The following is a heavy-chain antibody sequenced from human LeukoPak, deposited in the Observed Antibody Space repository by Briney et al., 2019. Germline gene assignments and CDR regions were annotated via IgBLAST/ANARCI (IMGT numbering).Heavy chain of an antibody. CDR2: IYPGDSET. V-gene: IGHV5-51*01. CDR1: GYIFSSYW. CDR3: ARDHSIQLWPYRPEGFDY. Sequence: GESLKISCKGSGYIFSSYWIAWVRQLPGKGLEWMGIIYPGDSETRYSPSFQGQVAMSADKSISTAYLQWSSLRGSDTGMYYCARDHSIQLWPYRPEGFDYWGQGTLVTVSS. J-gene: IGHJ4*02. D-gene: IGHD5-18*01.